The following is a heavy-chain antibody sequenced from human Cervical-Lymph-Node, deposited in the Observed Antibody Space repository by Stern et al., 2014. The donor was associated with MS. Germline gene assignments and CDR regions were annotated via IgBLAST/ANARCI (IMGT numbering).Heavy chain of an antibody. D-gene: IGHD4-17*01. CDR1: GGTFSTYP. V-gene: IGHV1-69*01. Sequence: QVQLVESGAEVKKPGSSVKVSCKASGGTFSTYPIIWVRQAPGQGLEWMGGIIPVFGTANYAQKFQGRVTITAADSSSTAYMESSLRSEDTAVYYCASPVTLTVGAMDVWGQGTTITVSS. CDR3: ASPVTLTVGAMDV. CDR2: IIPVFGTA. J-gene: IGHJ6*02.